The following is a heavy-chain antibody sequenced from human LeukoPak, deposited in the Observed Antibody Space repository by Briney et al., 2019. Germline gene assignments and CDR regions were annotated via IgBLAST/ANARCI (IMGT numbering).Heavy chain of an antibody. V-gene: IGHV4-34*01. CDR1: GGSFSGYY. J-gene: IGHJ4*02. Sequence: SETLSLTCAVFGGSFSGYYWSWIRQPPGKGLEWIGEINHSGSTNYNPSLKSRVTISVDTSKNQFSLKLSSVTAADTAVYYCARDLTGWGQGTLVTVSS. D-gene: IGHD1-14*01. CDR3: ARDLTG. CDR2: INHSGST.